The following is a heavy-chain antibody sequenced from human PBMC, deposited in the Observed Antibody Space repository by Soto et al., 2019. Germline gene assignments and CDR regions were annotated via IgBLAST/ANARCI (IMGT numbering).Heavy chain of an antibody. J-gene: IGHJ5*02. CDR3: AKPPGTMIVNNWFDP. Sequence: GGSLRLSCAASGFTFSSYSMSWVRQAPGKGLEWVSAISGSGGSTYYADSVKGRFTISRDNSKNTLYLQMNSLRAEDTAVYYCAKPPGTMIVNNWFDPWGQGTLVTVSS. V-gene: IGHV3-23*01. D-gene: IGHD3-22*01. CDR1: GFTFSSYS. CDR2: ISGSGGST.